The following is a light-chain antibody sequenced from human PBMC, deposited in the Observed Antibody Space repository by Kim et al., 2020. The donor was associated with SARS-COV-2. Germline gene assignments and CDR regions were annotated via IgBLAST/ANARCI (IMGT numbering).Light chain of an antibody. CDR2: WAS. V-gene: IGKV4-1*01. CDR1: QSLFSKANNKNS. Sequence: ATINCKSSQSLFSKANNKNSVAWYQQKPGQPPKLVIYWASTRESGVPDRFSGSGSGTDFTLTISSLQAEDVAVYYCQQYFTSPPLNFGQGTKLEIK. J-gene: IGKJ2*01. CDR3: QQYFTSPPLN.